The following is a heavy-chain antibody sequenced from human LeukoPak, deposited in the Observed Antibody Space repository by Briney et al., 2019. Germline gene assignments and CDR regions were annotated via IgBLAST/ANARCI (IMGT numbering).Heavy chain of an antibody. V-gene: IGHV1-8*01. D-gene: IGHD2-2*01. CDR1: GYTFTNYD. Sequence: GASVKVSCKASGYTFTNYDIKWVRQATGQGLEWVGWMNPNSGNTGYAQKFQGRVTMTRNTSISTAYMELSSLRSEDTAVYYCARVNCSSTSCRSKFLDYWGQGTLVTVSS. CDR3: ARVNCSSTSCRSKFLDY. CDR2: MNPNSGNT. J-gene: IGHJ4*02.